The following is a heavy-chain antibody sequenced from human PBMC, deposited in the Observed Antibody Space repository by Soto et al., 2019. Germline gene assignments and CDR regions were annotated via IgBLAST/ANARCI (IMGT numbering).Heavy chain of an antibody. CDR3: ALFVCVLRVNLFDP. J-gene: IGHJ5*02. V-gene: IGHV1-18*01. Sequence: ASVKVSCKASGYTFTSYGISWVRQAPGQGLEWMGWISAYNGNTNYAQKLQGRVTMTTDTSTSTAYMELRSLRSDDTAVYYCALFVCVLRVNLFDPSGQRTLVTVSS. CDR1: GYTFTSYG. CDR2: ISAYNGNT. D-gene: IGHD2-8*01.